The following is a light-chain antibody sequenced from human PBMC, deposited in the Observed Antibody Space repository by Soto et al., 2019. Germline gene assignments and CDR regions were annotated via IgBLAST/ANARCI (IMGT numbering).Light chain of an antibody. CDR3: QQHNTYPPT. CDR1: QDISRW. CDR2: SAS. V-gene: IGKV1D-16*01. J-gene: IGKJ4*01. Sequence: DIQKTQSPSSLSASVGDRVTITCRASQDISRWLAWYQQKPAKAPKPLIYSASDLQRGVPSRFRGGGSGTDFTLTISGLQPEYFATYYCQQHNTYPPTFGGGTKVEIK.